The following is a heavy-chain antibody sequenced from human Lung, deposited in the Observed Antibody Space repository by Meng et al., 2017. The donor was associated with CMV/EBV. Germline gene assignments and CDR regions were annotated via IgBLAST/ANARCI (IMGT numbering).Heavy chain of an antibody. D-gene: IGHD3-16*01. J-gene: IGHJ4*02. V-gene: IGHV3-30*02. Sequence: GGSLRLXXAASGFTFDTYGMHWVRQAPGKRLEWVAFIRHDGSNKFYGDSVKGRFTISRDNSKNTLYLQMNSLRAEETAMYYCAKDQLLFGGPNAYFDDWGQGTLVXVSS. CDR3: AKDQLLFGGPNAYFDD. CDR1: GFTFDTYG. CDR2: IRHDGSNK.